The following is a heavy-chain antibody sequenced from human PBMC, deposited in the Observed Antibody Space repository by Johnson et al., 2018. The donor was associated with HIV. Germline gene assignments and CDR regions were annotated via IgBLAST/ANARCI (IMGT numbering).Heavy chain of an antibody. CDR2: ISYDGSNK. D-gene: IGHD2-2*01. CDR3: ARDGGYCSSTSCFRHWASAFDI. Sequence: QMLLVESGGGVVQPGRSLRLSCAASGFTFSSYAMHWVRQAPGKGLEWVAVISYDGSNKYYADSVKGRVTISRDNSKNTLYLQMNSLRAEDTAVYYLARDGGYCSSTSCFRHWASAFDIWGQGTRVTVSS. V-gene: IGHV3-30-3*01. CDR1: GFTFSSYA. J-gene: IGHJ3*02.